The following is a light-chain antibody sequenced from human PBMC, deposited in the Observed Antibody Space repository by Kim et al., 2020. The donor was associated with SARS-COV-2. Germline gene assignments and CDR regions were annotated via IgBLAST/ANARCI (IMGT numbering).Light chain of an antibody. Sequence: DIQMTQSPSSLSASVGDRVTITCRASQGISTYLAWYQQKPGKVPKLLIYAASALQSGVPSRFGGSGSGTDFTLTINSLQPEDVATYYCQKYNTVPYTFGQGTKLEI. CDR2: AAS. CDR1: QGISTY. V-gene: IGKV1-27*01. J-gene: IGKJ2*01. CDR3: QKYNTVPYT.